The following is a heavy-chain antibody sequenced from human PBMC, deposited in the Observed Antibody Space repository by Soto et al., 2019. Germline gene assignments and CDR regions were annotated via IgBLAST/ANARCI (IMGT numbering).Heavy chain of an antibody. CDR3: ARQGYCSSTGCIYYGMDV. D-gene: IGHD2-2*01. J-gene: IGHJ6*02. CDR1: GYSFTTYW. Sequence: EVQLVQSGAEVKKPGESLKISCKGSGYSFTTYWIAWVRQMPGKGLEWMGVIYPGDSDTKYRPSFQGQVTISADKSLSTAYLQWSSLKASDSAMYYCARQGYCSSTGCIYYGMDVWGQGTTVTVSS. CDR2: IYPGDSDT. V-gene: IGHV5-51*01.